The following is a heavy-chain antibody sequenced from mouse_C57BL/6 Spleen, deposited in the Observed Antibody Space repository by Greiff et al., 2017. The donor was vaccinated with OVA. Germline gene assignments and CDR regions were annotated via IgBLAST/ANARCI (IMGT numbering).Heavy chain of an antibody. CDR1: GFTFSSYG. V-gene: IGHV5-6*01. CDR2: IRSCGSYT. Sequence: EVKLQESGADLVKPGGSLKLSCAASGFTFSSYGMPWVRQTPGKRLEWVATIRSCGSYTYYHDSVKGRFTISRDNAKNTLYLQMSSLKSEDTAMYYCAGEASPYDSDGDYYAMDYWGQGTSVTVSS. D-gene: IGHD2-4*01. J-gene: IGHJ4*01. CDR3: AGEASPYDSDGDYYAMDY.